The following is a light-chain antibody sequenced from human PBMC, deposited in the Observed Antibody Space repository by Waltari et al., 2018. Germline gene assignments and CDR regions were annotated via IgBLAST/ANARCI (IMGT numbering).Light chain of an antibody. V-gene: IGKV1-NL1*01. CDR1: QVIGNA. CDR3: QQYYSIALN. CDR2: AAS. Sequence: DIQMTQSPSSLSASVGDRVTITCRASQVIGNALAWYQQKPGKAPKLLFYAASRLESGVPSRFSGSGSGTDYTLPISSLQPEDFATYYCQQYYSIALNFGGGTKVEIK. J-gene: IGKJ4*01.